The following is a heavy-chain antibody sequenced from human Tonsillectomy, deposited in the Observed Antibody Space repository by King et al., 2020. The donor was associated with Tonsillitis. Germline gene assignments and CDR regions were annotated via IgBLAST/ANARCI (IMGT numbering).Heavy chain of an antibody. V-gene: IGHV4-59*08. CDR3: ARHFGGASSIAAASFGY. CDR2: IYYSGST. D-gene: IGHD6-13*01. CDR1: GGSISSYY. Sequence: VQLQESGPGLVKPSETLSLTCTVSGGSISSYYWSWIRQPPGKGLEWIGYIYYSGSTNYNPSLKSRVTISVDTSKNQFSLKLSSVTAADTAVYYCARHFGGASSIAAASFGYWGQGTLVTVSS. J-gene: IGHJ4*02.